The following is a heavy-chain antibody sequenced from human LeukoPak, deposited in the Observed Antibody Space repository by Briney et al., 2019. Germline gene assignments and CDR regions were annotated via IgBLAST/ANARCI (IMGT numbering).Heavy chain of an antibody. J-gene: IGHJ4*02. V-gene: IGHV4-61*01. Sequence: PSETLSLTCNVSGDSVSSGHYYWNWIRQAPGKGLEWIGYLYDTGSTNYNASLKSRVTISRDTSKKQVSLELRSVTAADTAVYYCATGPYSSGWYSLDYWGQGTLVTVSS. CDR1: GDSVSSGHYY. D-gene: IGHD6-19*01. CDR3: ATGPYSSGWYSLDY. CDR2: LYDTGST.